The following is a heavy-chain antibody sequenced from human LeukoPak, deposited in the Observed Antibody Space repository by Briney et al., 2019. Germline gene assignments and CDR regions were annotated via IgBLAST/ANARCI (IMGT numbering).Heavy chain of an antibody. V-gene: IGHV1-24*01. J-gene: IGHJ1*01. CDR3: ATPGSGSYYPSWVYQH. Sequence: ASVTVSCKVSGYTLTELSMHWVRQAPGKGLEWMGGFDPEDGETIYAQKFQGRVTMTEDTSTDTAYMELSSLRSEDTAVYYCATPGSGSYYPSWVYQHWGQGTLVTVSS. CDR2: FDPEDGET. D-gene: IGHD3-10*01. CDR1: GYTLTELS.